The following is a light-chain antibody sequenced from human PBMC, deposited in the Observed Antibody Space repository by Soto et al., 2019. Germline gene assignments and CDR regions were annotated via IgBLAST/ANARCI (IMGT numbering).Light chain of an antibody. Sequence: QSALTQPASVSGSPGQSITISCTGTSSDVGSYNFVSWYQQYPGKAPKVMIYEVYKRPSGVSNRFSGSKSGSTASLTLSGLQVEDEADYNCCSYAGSSTYVVGTGTKLTVL. V-gene: IGLV2-23*02. CDR3: CSYAGSSTYV. J-gene: IGLJ1*01. CDR2: EVY. CDR1: SSDVGSYNF.